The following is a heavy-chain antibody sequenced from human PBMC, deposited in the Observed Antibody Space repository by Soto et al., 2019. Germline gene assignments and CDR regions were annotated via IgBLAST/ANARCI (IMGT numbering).Heavy chain of an antibody. CDR3: ASGTITIFGVVIINY. D-gene: IGHD3-3*01. V-gene: IGHV3-74*01. CDR2: INSDGSST. Sequence: VQLVESGGGLVQPGGSLRLSCAASGFTFSSYWMHWVRQAPGKGLVWVSRINSDGSSTSYADSVKGRFTISRDNAKNTLYLQMNSLRAEDTAVYYCASGTITIFGVVIINYWGQGTLVTVSS. CDR1: GFTFSSYW. J-gene: IGHJ4*02.